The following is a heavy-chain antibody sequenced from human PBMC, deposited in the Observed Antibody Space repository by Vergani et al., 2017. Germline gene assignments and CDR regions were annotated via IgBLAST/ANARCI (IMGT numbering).Heavy chain of an antibody. D-gene: IGHD6-13*01. J-gene: IGHJ2*01. V-gene: IGHV4-59*01. CDR2: IYYSGST. Sequence: QVQLQESGPGLVKPSETLSLTCTVSGGSISSYYWSWIRQPPGKGLEWIGYIYYSGSTNYNPSLKSRVTISVDTSKNQFSLKLSSETAADTAVYYCARDPAAGXFDLWGRGTLVTVSS. CDR3: ARDPAAGXFDL. CDR1: GGSISSYY.